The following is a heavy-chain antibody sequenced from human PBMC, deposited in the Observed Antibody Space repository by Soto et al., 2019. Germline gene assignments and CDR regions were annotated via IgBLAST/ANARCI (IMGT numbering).Heavy chain of an antibody. Sequence: QVQLQESGPGLVKPSGTLSLTCAVSGGSISTSNWWSWVRQPPGKGLEWIGEVYRTGSTNYNPSHQSRLTISVDKSKNHFALKLTSVTAADTAVYYCARARATIAAAAIFDCWGQGTLVTVSS. CDR1: GGSISTSNW. CDR3: ARARATIAAAAIFDC. CDR2: VYRTGST. D-gene: IGHD6-13*01. V-gene: IGHV4-4*02. J-gene: IGHJ4*02.